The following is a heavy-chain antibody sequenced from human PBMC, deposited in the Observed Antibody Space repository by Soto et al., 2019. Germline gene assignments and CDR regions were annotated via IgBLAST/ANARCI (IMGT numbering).Heavy chain of an antibody. CDR1: GYTITSYV. J-gene: IGHJ6*02. D-gene: IGHD3-10*01. CDR3: AREWVVRGVRNYYYGMDV. CDR2: ISAYNGNT. Sequence: ASVKVSCKTSGYTITSYVISWVRHAPGKGLEWMGWISAYNGNTNYAQKLQGRVTMTTDTSTSTVYMELSSLRSEDTAVYYCAREWVVRGVRNYYYGMDVWGQETTVTVSS. V-gene: IGHV1-18*01.